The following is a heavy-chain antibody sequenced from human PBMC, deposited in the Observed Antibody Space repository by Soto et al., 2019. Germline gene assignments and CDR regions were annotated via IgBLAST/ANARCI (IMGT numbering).Heavy chain of an antibody. Sequence: QVPLVQSGAEVKKPGASVKVSCKASGYTFTSYGISWVRQAPGQGLEWMGWISAHNGNTNYAQKLQGRVTMTTDTSTSTAYRELRSLRSDDTAVYYCARRICGGDCWIDYWGQGALVTVSA. CDR2: ISAHNGNT. CDR1: GYTFTSYG. D-gene: IGHD2-21*02. J-gene: IGHJ4*02. CDR3: ARRICGGDCWIDY. V-gene: IGHV1-18*01.